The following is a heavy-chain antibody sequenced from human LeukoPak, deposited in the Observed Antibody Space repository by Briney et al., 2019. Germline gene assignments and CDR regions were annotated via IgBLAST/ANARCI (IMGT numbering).Heavy chain of an antibody. V-gene: IGHV1-18*01. CDR3: ARVFHDSGSFYGGMDV. CDR1: GYTFTSYG. CDR2: ISAYNGNT. D-gene: IGHD3-10*01. Sequence: GASVKVSCKASGYTFTSYGISWVRQAPGQGLEWMGWISAYNGNTNYAQKLQGRVTMTTDTSTSTAYMELRSLRSEDTAVYYCARVFHDSGSFYGGMDVWGQGTTITVS. J-gene: IGHJ6*02.